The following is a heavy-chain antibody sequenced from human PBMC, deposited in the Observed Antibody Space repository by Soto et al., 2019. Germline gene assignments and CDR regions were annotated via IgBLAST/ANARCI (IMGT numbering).Heavy chain of an antibody. CDR1: GFTFWTYL. Sequence: GGGPRLFCATSGFTFWTYLRSWGRPGPGKGLEWGACIKKDGSEEYYVDSAKGRFTISRDNAQNSLYLQMNSLRAEDTALYFCARDFDADSRTDFDYWGQGTLVTVSS. D-gene: IGHD4-17*01. CDR3: ARDFDADSRTDFDY. V-gene: IGHV3-7*03. CDR2: IKKDGSEE. J-gene: IGHJ4*02.